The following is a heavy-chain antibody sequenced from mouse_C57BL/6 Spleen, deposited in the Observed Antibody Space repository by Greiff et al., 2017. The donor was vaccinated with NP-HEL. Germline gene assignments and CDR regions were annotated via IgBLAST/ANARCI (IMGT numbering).Heavy chain of an antibody. V-gene: IGHV2-6-1*01. CDR1: GFSLTSYG. Sequence: VQLKESGPGLVAPSQSLSITCTVSGFSLTSYGVHWVRQPPGKGLEWLVVIWSDGSTTYNSALKSRLSISKDNSTSQVFLKMNSLQTDDTAMYYCARHGKLDYYAMDYWGQGTSVTVSS. CDR3: ARHGKLDYYAMDY. CDR2: IWSDGST. D-gene: IGHD4-1*01. J-gene: IGHJ4*01.